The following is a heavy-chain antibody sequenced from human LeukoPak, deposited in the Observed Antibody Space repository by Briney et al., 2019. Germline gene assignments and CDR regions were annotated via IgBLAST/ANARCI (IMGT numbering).Heavy chain of an antibody. J-gene: IGHJ4*02. CDR1: GGSISSENYS. CDR3: ASNKLFDVDY. Sequence: PSETLSLTCTVSGGSISSENYSWGWIRQPPGKGLEWIGYIYYSGSTYYNPSLKSRLTISVDTSKNQFSLKLSSVTAADTAVYYCASNKLFDVDYWGQGTLVTVSS. D-gene: IGHD1-1*01. CDR2: IYYSGST. V-gene: IGHV4-39*07.